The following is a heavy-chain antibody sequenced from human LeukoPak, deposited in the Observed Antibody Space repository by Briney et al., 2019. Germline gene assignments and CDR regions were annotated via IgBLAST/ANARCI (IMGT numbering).Heavy chain of an antibody. D-gene: IGHD4-17*01. CDR1: GFTFSNAW. CDR2: IKSKTDGGTT. CDR3: ANYGDYQYFDY. Sequence: PGGSLRLSCAASGFTFSNAWMSWVRQAPGKGLEWVGRIKSKTDGGTTDYAAPVKGRFTISRDDSKNTLYLQMNSLKTDDTAVYYCANYGDYQYFDYWGQGTPDTVSS. V-gene: IGHV3-15*01. J-gene: IGHJ4*02.